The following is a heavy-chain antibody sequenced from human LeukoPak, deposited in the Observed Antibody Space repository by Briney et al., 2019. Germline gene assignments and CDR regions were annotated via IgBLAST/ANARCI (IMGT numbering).Heavy chain of an antibody. D-gene: IGHD6-19*01. J-gene: IGHJ6*03. V-gene: IGHV3-30-3*01. Sequence: GGSLRLSCAASGFTFSSYAMHWVRQAPGKGLEWVAVISYDGSNKYYADSVKGRFTISRDNSKNTLYLQMNSLRAEDTAVYYCARRAPAVAATRYYYYYMDVWGKGTTVTVSS. CDR2: ISYDGSNK. CDR1: GFTFSSYA. CDR3: ARRAPAVAATRYYYYYMDV.